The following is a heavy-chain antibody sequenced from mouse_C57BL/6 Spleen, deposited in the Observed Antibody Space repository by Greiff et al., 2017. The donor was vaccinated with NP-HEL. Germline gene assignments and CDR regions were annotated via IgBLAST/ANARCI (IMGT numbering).Heavy chain of an antibody. V-gene: IGHV1-26*01. D-gene: IGHD1-1*01. CDR2: INPNNGGT. J-gene: IGHJ2*01. CDR1: GYTFTDYY. Sequence: EVQLQQSGPELVKPGASVKISCKASGYTFTDYYMNWVKQSHGKSLEWIGDINPNNGGTSYNQKFKGKATLTVDKSSSTAYMELRSLTSEDSAVYYCARDFTTVVGGDWGQGTTLTVSS. CDR3: ARDFTTVVGGD.